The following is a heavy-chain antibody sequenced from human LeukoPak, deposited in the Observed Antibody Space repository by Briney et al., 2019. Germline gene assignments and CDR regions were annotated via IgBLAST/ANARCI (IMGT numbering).Heavy chain of an antibody. CDR2: FSSRSGSI. CDR3: ARGSNCDY. D-gene: IGHD4-11*01. Sequence: GGSLRLSCAASGFTFSSYSMNWVRQAPGKGLEWVSSFSSRSGSIYYADSVKGRFTISRDNAKNSLYLQMNGLRAEDTAVYYCARGSNCDYWGQGTLVTVSS. V-gene: IGHV3-21*01. CDR1: GFTFSSYS. J-gene: IGHJ4*02.